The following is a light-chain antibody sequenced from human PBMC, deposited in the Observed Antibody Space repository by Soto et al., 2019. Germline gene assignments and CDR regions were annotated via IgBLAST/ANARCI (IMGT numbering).Light chain of an antibody. V-gene: IGKV3-11*01. CDR2: DAS. CDR3: QQRSNWPPA. Sequence: EIVLTQSPATLSLSPGERATLSCRASQSVSSYLAWYQQKPGQAPRLLIYDASNRATGIPARFSASGSGTDFPLTISSLEPEDFAVYYCQQRSNWPPAFGPGTKVDIK. J-gene: IGKJ3*01. CDR1: QSVSSY.